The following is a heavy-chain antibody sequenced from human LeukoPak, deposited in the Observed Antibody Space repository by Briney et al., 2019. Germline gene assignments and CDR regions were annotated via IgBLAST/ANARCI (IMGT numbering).Heavy chain of an antibody. Sequence: PSETLSLTCTVSGGSISTSNYYWGWIRQPPGKGLEWIGNIFYSGSTYYSPSLRSRVTISLDTSRNQFSLKLSSVTAADTAVYYCARDREIKDAFDIWGQGTMVTVSS. J-gene: IGHJ3*02. CDR1: GGSISTSNYY. CDR2: IFYSGST. CDR3: ARDREIKDAFDI. V-gene: IGHV4-39*07.